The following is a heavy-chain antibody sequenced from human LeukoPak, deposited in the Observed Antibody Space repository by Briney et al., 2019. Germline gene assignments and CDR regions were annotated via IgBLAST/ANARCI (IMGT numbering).Heavy chain of an antibody. J-gene: IGHJ4*02. Sequence: GGSLRLSCAASGFTFSSYGMSWVRQAPGKGLEWVSSITGSGGYTYYGDPVKGRFTISRDNSKNTLYLQMNSLRPEDTAVYYCAQLSSDDSSGYYWSLFDYWGQGTLVSVSS. CDR2: ITGSGGYT. D-gene: IGHD3-22*01. CDR3: AQLSSDDSSGYYWSLFDY. CDR1: GFTFSSYG. V-gene: IGHV3-23*01.